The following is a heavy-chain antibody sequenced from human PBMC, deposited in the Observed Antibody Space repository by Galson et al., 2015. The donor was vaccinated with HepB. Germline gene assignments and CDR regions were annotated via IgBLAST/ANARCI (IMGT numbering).Heavy chain of an antibody. D-gene: IGHD5-18*01. Sequence: SLRLSCAASGFAFDSHAMSWVRQAPGRGLEWISGITGKGDSTFYADSVKGRFTVSKDNSNNMLYLQMNSLRAEDAGLYFCAKGYGLFDSWGRGILVTVSS. CDR1: GFAFDSHA. CDR3: AKGYGLFDS. CDR2: ITGKGDST. V-gene: IGHV3-23*01. J-gene: IGHJ5*01.